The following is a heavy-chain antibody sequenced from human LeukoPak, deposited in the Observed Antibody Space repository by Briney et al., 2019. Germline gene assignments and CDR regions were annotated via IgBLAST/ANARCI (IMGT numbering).Heavy chain of an antibody. CDR3: TTVLYDYVWGSYGY. Sequence: PGGSLRLSCAASGFTFSNAWMSWIRQAPGKGLEWVGRIKSKTDGGTTDYAAPVKGRFTISRDDSKNTLYLQMNSLKTEDTAVYYCTTVLYDYVWGSYGYWGQGTLVTVSS. J-gene: IGHJ4*02. CDR1: GFTFSNAW. CDR2: IKSKTDGGTT. D-gene: IGHD3-16*01. V-gene: IGHV3-15*01.